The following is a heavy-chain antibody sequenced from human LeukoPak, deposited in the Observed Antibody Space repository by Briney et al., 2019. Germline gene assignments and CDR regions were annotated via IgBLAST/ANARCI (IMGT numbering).Heavy chain of an antibody. Sequence: PSETLSLTCTVSGGSISSYYWSWIRQPPGKGLEWIGYIYYSGSTNYNPPLKSRVTISVDTSKNQFSLKLSSVTAADTAVYYCARAFYRDAFDIWGQGTMVTVSS. D-gene: IGHD3-16*01. J-gene: IGHJ3*02. CDR3: ARAFYRDAFDI. CDR2: IYYSGST. V-gene: IGHV4-59*01. CDR1: GGSISSYY.